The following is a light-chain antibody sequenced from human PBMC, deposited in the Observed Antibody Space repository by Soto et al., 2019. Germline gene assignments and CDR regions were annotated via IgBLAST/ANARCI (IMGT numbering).Light chain of an antibody. CDR1: QNITNY. V-gene: IGKV1-39*01. CDR2: AAS. J-gene: IGKJ1*01. CDR3: QQSYSTPWT. Sequence: DMQLTQSPSSLSASVGDRVTITCRASQNITNYFNWYQQKPGKAPTLLIYAASSLQSGVPSRLSGSGSGTDFTLTISSLQPEDFATYYCQQSYSTPWTFGQGTKVDIK.